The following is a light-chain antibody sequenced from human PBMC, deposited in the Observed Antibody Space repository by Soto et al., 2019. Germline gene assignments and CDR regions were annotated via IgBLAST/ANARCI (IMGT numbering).Light chain of an antibody. Sequence: QSALTQPASVSGSPGQSITISCTGTYNLVSWYQQHPGKAPKLMIYEGSKRPSGVSNRFSGSKSGKTASLTISGLQAEDEADYYCCSYTGSSHVVFGGGTKLTVL. CDR3: CSYTGSSHVV. CDR1: YNL. J-gene: IGLJ2*01. V-gene: IGLV2-23*01. CDR2: EGS.